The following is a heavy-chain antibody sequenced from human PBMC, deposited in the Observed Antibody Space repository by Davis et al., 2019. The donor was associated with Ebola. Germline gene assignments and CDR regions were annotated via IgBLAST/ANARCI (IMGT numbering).Heavy chain of an antibody. Sequence: GESLKISCAASGFTFSRYWMHWVRQVPGKGLMWLSHINTDGSYTSYAGSAKGRFTISRDNAKNTLYLQMNSLRAEDTAVYYCARGYYLGYCSSTNCYFGYWGQGTLVTVSS. CDR1: GFTFSRYW. D-gene: IGHD2-2*01. V-gene: IGHV3-74*01. J-gene: IGHJ4*02. CDR3: ARGYYLGYCSSTNCYFGY. CDR2: INTDGSYT.